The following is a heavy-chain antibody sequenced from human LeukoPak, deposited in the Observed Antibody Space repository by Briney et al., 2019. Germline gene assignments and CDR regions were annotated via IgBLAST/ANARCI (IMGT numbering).Heavy chain of an antibody. CDR1: GFTFSSYE. D-gene: IGHD5-12*01. J-gene: IGHJ6*04. CDR3: ARIDYGGYAYYYYGLDV. CDR2: ISSSGSTK. V-gene: IGHV3-48*03. Sequence: PGGSLRLSCAASGFTFSSYEMNWVRQAPGKGLEWVSYISSSGSTKYYADSVKGRFTISRDNAKNSLYLQMNSLRAEDTAVYYCARIDYGGYAYYYYGLDVWGKGTTVTVSS.